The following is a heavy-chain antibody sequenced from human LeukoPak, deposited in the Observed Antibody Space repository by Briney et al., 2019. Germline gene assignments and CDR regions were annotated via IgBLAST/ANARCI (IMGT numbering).Heavy chain of an antibody. D-gene: IGHD2-21*01. CDR3: VTGDHYSGT. CDR2: ISSSGRNS. V-gene: IGHV3-48*03. Sequence: PGGSLRLSCAASEFTLSLYHINWVRQAPGKGLEWVAYISSSGRNSHYSDSVKGRFTISRDNADDSVHLQMKRLRAEDTAVYYCVTGDHYSGTWGQGSLVTVSS. CDR1: EFTLSLYH. J-gene: IGHJ5*02.